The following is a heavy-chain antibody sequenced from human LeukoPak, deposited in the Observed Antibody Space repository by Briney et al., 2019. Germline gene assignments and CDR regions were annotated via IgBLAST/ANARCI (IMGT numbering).Heavy chain of an antibody. D-gene: IGHD1-14*01. Sequence: GGSLRLSCAASGFTFSSYAMSWVRQAPGKGLEWVSAISSSGGSTYYADSVKGRFTISRDNPKNTLYLQMSSLRAEDTAVYYCAKGPDHGSIDYWGQGTLVTVSS. J-gene: IGHJ4*02. V-gene: IGHV3-23*01. CDR3: AKGPDHGSIDY. CDR1: GFTFSSYA. CDR2: ISSSGGST.